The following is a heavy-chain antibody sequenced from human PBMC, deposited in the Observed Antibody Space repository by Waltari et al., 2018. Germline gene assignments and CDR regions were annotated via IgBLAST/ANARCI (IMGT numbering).Heavy chain of an antibody. V-gene: IGHV4-30-4*08. D-gene: IGHD6-13*01. Sequence: QVQLQESGPGLVKPSQTLSLTCTVSGGSISSGGYYWSWIRQHPGKGLEWIGYIYYSWSTHYNPSLKSRVTISVDTSKNQFSLKLSSVTAADTAVYYCARLPDSSSSPARFVFDYWGQGTLVTVSS. CDR2: IYYSWST. J-gene: IGHJ4*02. CDR1: GGSISSGGYY. CDR3: ARLPDSSSSPARFVFDY.